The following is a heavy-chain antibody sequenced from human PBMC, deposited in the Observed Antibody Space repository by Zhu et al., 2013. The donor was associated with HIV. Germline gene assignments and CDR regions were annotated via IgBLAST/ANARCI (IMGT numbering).Heavy chain of an antibody. V-gene: IGHV1-8*01. CDR1: GYTFTSYD. CDR2: MNPNSGNT. D-gene: IGHD2-15*01. CDR3: ARVARSGGYCSGGSCYIPDY. Sequence: QVQLVQSGAEVKKPGASVKVSCKASGYTFTSYDINWVRQATGQGLEWMGWMNPNSGNTGYAQKFQGRVTMTRNTSISTAYMELSSLRSEDTAVYYCARVARSGGYCSGGSCYIPDYWGQGTLVTVSS. J-gene: IGHJ4*02.